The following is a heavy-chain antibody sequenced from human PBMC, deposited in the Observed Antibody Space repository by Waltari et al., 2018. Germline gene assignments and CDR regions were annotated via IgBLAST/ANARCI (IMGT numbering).Heavy chain of an antibody. V-gene: IGHV4-61*08. CDR2: IYYSGST. CDR1: GGSVSNGGYY. Sequence: QVQLQESGPGLVKPSETLSLTCTVSGGSVSNGGYYWSWIRQPPGKGLDGIGYIYYSGSTNYNPSLKSRVTISIDTSKNQFSLKLSSVTAADTAVYYCARDFGSGYDFDYWGQGILVTVSS. CDR3: ARDFGSGYDFDY. D-gene: IGHD5-12*01. J-gene: IGHJ4*02.